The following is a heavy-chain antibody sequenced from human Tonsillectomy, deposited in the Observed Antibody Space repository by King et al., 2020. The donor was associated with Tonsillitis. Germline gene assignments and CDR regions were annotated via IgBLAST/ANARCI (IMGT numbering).Heavy chain of an antibody. J-gene: IGHJ4*02. CDR2: IKQDGSEK. D-gene: IGHD6-6*01. CDR1: GFTFSSDW. CDR3: AREDEDSSFDY. Sequence: VQLVESGGGLVQPGGSLRLPCAASGFTFSSDWMSWVRQAPGKGLEWVANIKQDGSEKYYVDSVKGRFTISRDNAKNSLYLQMNSLRAEDTAVYYCAREDEDSSFDYWGQGTLVTVSS. V-gene: IGHV3-7*03.